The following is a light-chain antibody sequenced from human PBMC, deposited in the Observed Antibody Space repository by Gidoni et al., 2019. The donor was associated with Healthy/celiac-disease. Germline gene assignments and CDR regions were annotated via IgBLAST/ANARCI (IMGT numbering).Light chain of an antibody. CDR1: QSLLQSNGYNY. Sequence: DIVMTQSPLSLPVTPGEPASISFRSSQSLLQSNGYNYLDWYLQKPGQSPQLLIYLGSNWASGVPDRFSGSGSGTDFTLKISRVEAEDVGVYYCMQALQTLMLTFGGGTKVEIK. V-gene: IGKV2-28*01. J-gene: IGKJ4*01. CDR2: LGS. CDR3: MQALQTLMLT.